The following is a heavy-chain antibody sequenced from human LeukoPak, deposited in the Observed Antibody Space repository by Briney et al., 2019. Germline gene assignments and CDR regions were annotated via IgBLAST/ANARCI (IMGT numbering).Heavy chain of an antibody. D-gene: IGHD3-22*01. J-gene: IGHJ4*02. CDR3: ARGVYEYPYYYDSSGYYYFDY. Sequence: PSETLSLTCTVSGGPISSYYWSWIRQPPGKGLEWIGYIYYSGSTNYNPSLKSRVTISVDTSKNQFSLKLSSVTAADTAVYYCARGVYEYPYYYDSSGYYYFDYWGQGTLVTVSS. V-gene: IGHV4-59*01. CDR1: GGPISSYY. CDR2: IYYSGST.